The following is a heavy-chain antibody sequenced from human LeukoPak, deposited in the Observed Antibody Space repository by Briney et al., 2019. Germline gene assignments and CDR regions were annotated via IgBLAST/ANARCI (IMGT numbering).Heavy chain of an antibody. CDR2: FDPEDGET. CDR1: GYTLTVLS. CDR3: ATAGREQWLVDAFDI. D-gene: IGHD6-19*01. V-gene: IGHV1-24*01. J-gene: IGHJ3*02. Sequence: GASVKVSCKVSGYTLTVLSMHWVRQAPGKGLEWMGGFDPEDGETIYAQKFQGRVTMTEDTSTDTAYMELSSLRSEDTAVYYCATAGREQWLVDAFDIWGQGTMVTVSS.